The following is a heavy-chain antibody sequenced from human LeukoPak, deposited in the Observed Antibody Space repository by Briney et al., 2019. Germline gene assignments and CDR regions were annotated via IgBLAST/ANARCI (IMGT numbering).Heavy chain of an antibody. CDR2: INPNSGGT. J-gene: IGHJ4*02. Sequence: ASVTVSCKASGYTFTGYYMHWVRQAPGQGLEWMGWINPNSGGTNYAQKFQGRVTMTRDTSISTAYMELSRLRSDDTAVYYCARDPGGSSLAYFDYWGQGTLVTVSS. CDR1: GYTFTGYY. D-gene: IGHD6-6*01. CDR3: ARDPGGSSLAYFDY. V-gene: IGHV1-2*02.